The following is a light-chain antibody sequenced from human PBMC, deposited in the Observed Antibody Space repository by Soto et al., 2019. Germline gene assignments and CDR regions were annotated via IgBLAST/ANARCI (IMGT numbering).Light chain of an antibody. Sequence: EIVLTQSPGTLSLSPGERATLSCRASQSVSSSYLAWYQQKPGQSPRLLIYRASTRATGIPDRFSGSGSGTDFTLTIARLEPEDFAGYYCHQYGSSPQMFGQGTKVEIK. CDR1: QSVSSSY. V-gene: IGKV3-20*01. CDR2: RAS. J-gene: IGKJ1*01. CDR3: HQYGSSPQM.